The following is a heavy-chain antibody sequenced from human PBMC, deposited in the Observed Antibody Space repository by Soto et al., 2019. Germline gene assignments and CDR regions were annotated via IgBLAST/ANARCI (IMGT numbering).Heavy chain of an antibody. CDR1: GGSLSSGDYY. J-gene: IGHJ4*02. D-gene: IGHD1-20*01. V-gene: IGHV4-30-4*01. CDR2: IYYSGST. Sequence: SETLSLTCTVSGGSLSSGDYYWSWIRQPPGKGLEWIGYIYYSGSTYYNPSLKSRVTISVDTSKNQFSLKLSSVTAADTAVYYCARGEGMADFDYWCQGTLVTVSS. CDR3: ARGEGMADFDY.